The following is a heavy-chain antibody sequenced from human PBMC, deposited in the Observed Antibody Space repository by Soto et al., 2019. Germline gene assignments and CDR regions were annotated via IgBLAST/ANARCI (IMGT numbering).Heavy chain of an antibody. CDR3: ARGKNSAAAGPEY. V-gene: IGHV4-31*03. CDR1: GGSISSGGYY. Sequence: QVQLQESGPGLVKPSQTLSLTCTVSGGSISSGGYYWSWIRQHPGKGLEWIGYVYSSGSTYYNPSLKSRVTISVDTSKNQSSLKLSSVTAADTAVYYCARGKNSAAAGPEYLGQGTLVTVSS. J-gene: IGHJ4*02. D-gene: IGHD6-13*01. CDR2: VYSSGST.